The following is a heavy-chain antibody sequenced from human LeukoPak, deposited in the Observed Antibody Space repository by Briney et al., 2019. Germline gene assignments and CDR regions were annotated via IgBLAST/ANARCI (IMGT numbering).Heavy chain of an antibody. J-gene: IGHJ5*02. CDR3: ARHGKRSASRNWFDP. CDR2: IYPDDFDT. V-gene: IGHV5-51*01. D-gene: IGHD1-1*01. Sequence: GESLKISCKASGYSFTSYWIGWVRQMPGKGLEWMGIIYPDDFDTRYSPYFQGQVTISADKSISTAYLQWSSLKASDTAIYYCARHGKRSASRNWFDPWGQGTLVTVSS. CDR1: GYSFTSYW.